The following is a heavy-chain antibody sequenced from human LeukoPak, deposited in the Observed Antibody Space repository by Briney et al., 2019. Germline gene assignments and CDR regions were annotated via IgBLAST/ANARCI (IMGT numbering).Heavy chain of an antibody. CDR2: ISGSGGST. CDR3: AKDLPYVSSGYYYGDGFDI. CDR1: GFTFSSYA. J-gene: IGHJ3*02. V-gene: IGHV3-23*01. Sequence: GGSLRLSCAASGFTFSSYAMSWVRQAPGKGLEWVSAISGSGGSTYYADSVKGGFTISRDNSKNTLYLQMNSLRAEDTAVYYCAKDLPYVSSGYYYGDGFDIWGQGTMVTVSS. D-gene: IGHD3-22*01.